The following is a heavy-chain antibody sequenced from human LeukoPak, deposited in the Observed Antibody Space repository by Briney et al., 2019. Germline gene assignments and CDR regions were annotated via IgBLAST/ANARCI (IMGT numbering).Heavy chain of an antibody. CDR3: ARGSFSSGWRGGYYFDY. J-gene: IGHJ4*02. V-gene: IGHV1-8*01. CDR2: MNPNSGNT. D-gene: IGHD6-19*01. Sequence: ASVKVSSKSSGYTFTSYDINWVRQATGQGLEWLGWMNPNSGNTGYAQKFQGRVTMTRNTSISTAYMELSSLRSEDTAVYYCARGSFSSGWRGGYYFDYWGQGTLVTVSS. CDR1: GYTFTSYD.